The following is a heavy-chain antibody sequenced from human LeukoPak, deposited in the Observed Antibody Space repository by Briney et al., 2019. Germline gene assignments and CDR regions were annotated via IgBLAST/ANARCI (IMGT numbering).Heavy chain of an antibody. J-gene: IGHJ5*02. D-gene: IGHD5-24*01. V-gene: IGHV4-59*01. CDR2: IYYSGSA. CDR3: ARGREMATPKAFDP. Sequence: SETLSLTCTVSGGSINNYYWSWIRQAPGKGLEWIGYIYYSGSANYNPSLKSRVTISVDTSKNQFSLRLSSVTAADTAVYYCARGREMATPKAFDPWGQGTLVTVSS. CDR1: GGSINNYY.